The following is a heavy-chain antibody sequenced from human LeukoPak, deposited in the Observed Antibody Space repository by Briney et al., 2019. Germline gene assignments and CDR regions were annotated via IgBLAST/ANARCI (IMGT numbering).Heavy chain of an antibody. CDR1: GGTFSSYA. CDR3: ARGQQLVRTHPFDY. CDR2: IIPILGIA. J-gene: IGHJ4*02. V-gene: IGHV1-69*04. D-gene: IGHD6-13*01. Sequence: VASVKVSCTASGGTFSSYAISWVRQAPGQGLGWMGRIIPILGIANYAQKFQGRVTITADKSTSTAYMELSSLRSEDTAVYYCARGQQLVRTHPFDYWGQGTLVTVSS.